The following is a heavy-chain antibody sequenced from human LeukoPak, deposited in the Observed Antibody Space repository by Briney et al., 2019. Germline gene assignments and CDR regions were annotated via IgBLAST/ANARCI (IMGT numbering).Heavy chain of an antibody. Sequence: PGGSLRLSCAASGFTFSSYGMHWVRQAPGKGLEWVAFIRYDGSNKYYAESVKGRFTISRDNSKNTLYLQMNSLRAEDTAVYYCAKASGDGMVAAAGTLIYWGQGTLVTVSS. CDR1: GFTFSSYG. CDR3: AKASGDGMVAAAGTLIY. CDR2: IRYDGSNK. V-gene: IGHV3-30*02. J-gene: IGHJ4*02. D-gene: IGHD6-13*01.